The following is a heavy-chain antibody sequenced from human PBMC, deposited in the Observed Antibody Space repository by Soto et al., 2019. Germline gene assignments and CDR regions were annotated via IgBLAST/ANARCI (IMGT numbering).Heavy chain of an antibody. CDR3: ARGPTIFGVGVDAFDI. D-gene: IGHD3-3*01. V-gene: IGHV3-23*01. Sequence: ESGGGLVQPGGSLRLSCAASGFTLSSYALSWVLQAPGKGLEWVSGISGSGDFTFDADSVRGRFTISRDNSMNTLYLQMNSLRVEDTAVYYCARGPTIFGVGVDAFDIWGQGTMATVSS. CDR2: ISGSGDFT. CDR1: GFTLSSYA. J-gene: IGHJ3*02.